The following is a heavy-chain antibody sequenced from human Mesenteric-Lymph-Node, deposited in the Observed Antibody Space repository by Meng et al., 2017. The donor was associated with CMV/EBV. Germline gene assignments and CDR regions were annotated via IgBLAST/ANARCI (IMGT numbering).Heavy chain of an antibody. J-gene: IGHJ4*02. CDR1: GFTFSDYS. Sequence: GGSLRLSCAASGFTFSDYSMNWVRQAPGKGLEWVSSISRSSNYIYYADSVKGRFTISRDNAKNSLYLQMNSLRAEDTAVYYCSQTRTGGIVAEGGLNYFDDWGQGTLVTVSS. CDR2: ISRSSNYI. CDR3: SQTRTGGIVAEGGLNYFDD. D-gene: IGHD6-13*01. V-gene: IGHV3-21*01.